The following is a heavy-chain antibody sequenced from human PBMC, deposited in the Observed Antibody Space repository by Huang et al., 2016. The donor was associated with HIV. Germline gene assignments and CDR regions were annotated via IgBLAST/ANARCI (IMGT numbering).Heavy chain of an antibody. CDR3: ASLQDNTSFDF. D-gene: IGHD1-1*01. CDR2: LEPEDGDI. Sequence: QVQLVQSGAEVTKPGASTKVSCKFSGFVLREMSIHWVRPSPGGGLEWMGGLEPEDGDIIYAKKFQGRLTMTEDTSTDTAYMVLNSLTFEDTAVYYCASLQDNTSFDFWGQGTLVTVSS. V-gene: IGHV1-24*01. CDR1: GFVLREMS. J-gene: IGHJ4*02.